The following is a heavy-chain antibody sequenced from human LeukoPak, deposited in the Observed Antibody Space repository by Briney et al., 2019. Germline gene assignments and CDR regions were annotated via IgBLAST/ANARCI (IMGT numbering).Heavy chain of an antibody. CDR2: IYYSGST. V-gene: IGHV4-39*07. J-gene: IGHJ2*01. CDR3: AKDIAARDWYFDL. CDR1: GGSISSSSYY. D-gene: IGHD6-6*01. Sequence: KPSETLSLTCTVSGGSISSSSYYWGWIRQPPGKGLEWIGSIYYSGSTYYNPSLKSRVTISVDTSKNQFSLKLSSVTAADTAVYYCAKDIAARDWYFDLWGRGTLVTVSS.